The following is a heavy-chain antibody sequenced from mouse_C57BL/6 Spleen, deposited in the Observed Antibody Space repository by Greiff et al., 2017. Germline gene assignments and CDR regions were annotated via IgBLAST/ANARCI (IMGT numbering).Heavy chain of an antibody. CDR2: ISYDGSN. Sequence: VQLQQSGPGLVKPSQSLSLTCSVTGYSITSGYYWNWIRQFPGNKLEWMGYISYDGSNNYNPSLKNRISITRDTSKNQFFLKLNSVTTEDTATYYCAREPGYFDVWGTGTTVTVSS. V-gene: IGHV3-6*01. CDR1: GYSITSGYY. CDR3: AREPGYFDV. J-gene: IGHJ1*03.